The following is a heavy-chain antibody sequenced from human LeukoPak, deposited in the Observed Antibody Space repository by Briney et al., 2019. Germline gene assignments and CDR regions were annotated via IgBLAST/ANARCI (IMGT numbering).Heavy chain of an antibody. CDR1: GFTLGDYA. V-gene: IGHV3-49*04. CDR2: IRSKAYGGTT. Sequence: GGSLRLSCTASGFTLGDYAMSWVRQAPGKGLERVGFIRSKAYGGTTEYAASVKGRFTISRDDSKSIAYLQMNSLKTEDTAVYYCTRDGPNDYGDYLGYYYYGMDVWGQGTTVTVSS. CDR3: TRDGPNDYGDYLGYYYYGMDV. J-gene: IGHJ6*02. D-gene: IGHD4-17*01.